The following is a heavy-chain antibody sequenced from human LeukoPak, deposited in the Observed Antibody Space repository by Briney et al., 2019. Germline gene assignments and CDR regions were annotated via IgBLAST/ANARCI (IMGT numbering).Heavy chain of an antibody. Sequence: EASVKVSCKASGGTFSSYAISWVRQAPGQGLEWMGGIIPIFGTTNYAQKFQGRVTITADESTSTAYMELSSLRSEDTAVYYCAREIEGYYFDYWGQGPLVTVSS. J-gene: IGHJ4*02. CDR3: AREIEGYYFDY. V-gene: IGHV1-69*01. CDR1: GGTFSSYA. CDR2: IIPIFGTT.